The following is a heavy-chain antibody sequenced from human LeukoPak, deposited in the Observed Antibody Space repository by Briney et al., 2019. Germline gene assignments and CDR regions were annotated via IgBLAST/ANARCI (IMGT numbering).Heavy chain of an antibody. CDR2: ISSSSSYI. V-gene: IGHV3-21*01. CDR3: ARGPTTVSVDY. J-gene: IGHJ4*02. CDR1: GFTFSSYS. D-gene: IGHD4-17*01. Sequence: EAGGSLRLSCAAAGFTFSSYSMNWVRQAPGKGLEWVSSISSSSSYIYYADSVKGRFTISRDNAKNSLYLQMNSLRAEDTAVYYCARGPTTVSVDYWGQGTLVTVSS.